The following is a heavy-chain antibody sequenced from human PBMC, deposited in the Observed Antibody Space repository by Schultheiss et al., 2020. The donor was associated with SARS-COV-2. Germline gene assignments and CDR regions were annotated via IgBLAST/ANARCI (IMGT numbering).Heavy chain of an antibody. V-gene: IGHV3-30*18. Sequence: GESLKISCAASGFTFSSYSMNWVRQAPGKGLEWVAVISYDGSNKYYADSVKGRFTISRDNSKNTLYLQMNSLRAEDTAVYYCAKDPSKAYCGGDCSLNWFDPWGQGTLVTVSS. CDR2: ISYDGSNK. D-gene: IGHD2-21*01. CDR3: AKDPSKAYCGGDCSLNWFDP. J-gene: IGHJ5*02. CDR1: GFTFSSYS.